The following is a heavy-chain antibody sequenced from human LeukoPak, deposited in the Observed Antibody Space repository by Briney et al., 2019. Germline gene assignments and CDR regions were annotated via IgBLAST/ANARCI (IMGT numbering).Heavy chain of an antibody. CDR3: ARVPFQDYGSLGGNWFDP. CDR1: GGSISSSSYY. J-gene: IGHJ5*02. CDR2: IYYSGST. Sequence: SETLSLTCTVSGGSISSSSYYWGWIRQPPGKGLEWIGSIYYSGSTYYNPSLKSRVTISVDTSKNQFSLKLSSVTAADTAVYYCARVPFQDYGSLGGNWFDPWGQGTLVTVSS. V-gene: IGHV4-39*07. D-gene: IGHD4-17*01.